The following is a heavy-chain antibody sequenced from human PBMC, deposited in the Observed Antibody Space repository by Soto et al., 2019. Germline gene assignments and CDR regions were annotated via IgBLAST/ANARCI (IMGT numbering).Heavy chain of an antibody. J-gene: IGHJ4*02. D-gene: IGHD3-3*01. Sequence: ASVKVSCKASGYTFTSYGISWVRQAPGQGLEWMGWISAYNGNTNYAQKLQGRVTMTTDTSTSTAYMELRSLRSDDTAVDCCATLAADYDFWSGYYNFDYWGQGTLVTVSS. CDR1: GYTFTSYG. CDR2: ISAYNGNT. V-gene: IGHV1-18*04. CDR3: ATLAADYDFWSGYYNFDY.